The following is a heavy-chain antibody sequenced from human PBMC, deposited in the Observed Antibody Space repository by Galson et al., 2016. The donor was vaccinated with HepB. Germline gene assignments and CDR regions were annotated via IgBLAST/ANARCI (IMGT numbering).Heavy chain of an antibody. V-gene: IGHV4-59*11. D-gene: IGHD6-19*01. J-gene: IGHJ4*02. CDR3: ARMRSGGWFDY. Sequence: TLSLTCTVSGGSISSHYWSWIRQPPGKGLEWIGYIYDSETTNYNPSLRSRVTISADTSKNQFSVKVTSVTAADTAVYYCARMRSGGWFDYCGQGTLVTVSS. CDR1: GGSISSHY. CDR2: IYDSETT.